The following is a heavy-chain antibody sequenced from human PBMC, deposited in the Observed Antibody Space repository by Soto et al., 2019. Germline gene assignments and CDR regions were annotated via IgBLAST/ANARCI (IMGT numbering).Heavy chain of an antibody. CDR3: ARVAVAARPRWYNWFDP. Sequence: QEQLVQSGAEVKKPGASVKVSSKTSGYTFTDYDINWVRQATGQGLEWIGWMNPNSGETGYAQKFQCRVTMTRSASLITAYLELSSLRSEDTAVYYCARVAVAARPRWYNWFDPWGQGTLVTVSS. J-gene: IGHJ5*02. V-gene: IGHV1-8*01. D-gene: IGHD2-15*01. CDR1: GYTFTDYD. CDR2: MNPNSGET.